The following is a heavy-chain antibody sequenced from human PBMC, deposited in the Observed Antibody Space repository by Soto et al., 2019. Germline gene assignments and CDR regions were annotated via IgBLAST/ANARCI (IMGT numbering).Heavy chain of an antibody. CDR1: GGSFSGYY. CDR3: ARRRGTYYYDSSGSPTDY. J-gene: IGHJ4*02. D-gene: IGHD3-22*01. CDR2: INHSGST. Sequence: KPSETLSLTCAVYGGSFSGYYWSWIRQPPGKGLEWIGEINHSGSTNYNPSLKSRVTISVDTSKNQFSLKLSSVTAADTAVYYCARRRGTYYYDSSGSPTDYWGRGTLVTVSS. V-gene: IGHV4-34*01.